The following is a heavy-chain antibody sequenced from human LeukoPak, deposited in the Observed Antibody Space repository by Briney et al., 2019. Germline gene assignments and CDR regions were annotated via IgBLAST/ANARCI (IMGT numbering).Heavy chain of an antibody. J-gene: IGHJ5*02. CDR3: ASLPDYYDSSGYYYES. CDR1: GYTFTSYY. D-gene: IGHD3-22*01. V-gene: IGHV1-46*01. CDR2: INPSGGST. Sequence: ASVKVSCKASGYTFTSYYMHRVRQAPGQGLEWMGIINPSGGSTSYAQKFQGRVTMTRDTSTSTVYMELSSLRSEDTAVYYCASLPDYYDSSGYYYESWGQGTLVTVSS.